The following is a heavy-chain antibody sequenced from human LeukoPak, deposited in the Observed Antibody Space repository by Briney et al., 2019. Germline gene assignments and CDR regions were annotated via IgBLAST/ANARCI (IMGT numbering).Heavy chain of an antibody. CDR2: IIPTFGTS. CDR3: ARGGEGYNPNEFDI. CDR1: GGTFSSYA. Sequence: SVKVSCKASGGTFSSYAISWVRQAPGQGLEWMGGIIPTFGTSNYAQKFQGRVTMTADESMTTAYMELSSLKYEDTAVYYCARGGEGYNPNEFDIWGQGTKVTVSS. J-gene: IGHJ3*02. V-gene: IGHV1-69*13. D-gene: IGHD5-24*01.